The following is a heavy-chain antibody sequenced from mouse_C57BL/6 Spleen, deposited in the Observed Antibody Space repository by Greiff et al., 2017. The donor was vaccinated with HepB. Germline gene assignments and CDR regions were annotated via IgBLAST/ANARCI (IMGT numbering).Heavy chain of an antibody. V-gene: IGHV1-52*01. CDR1: GYTFTSYW. J-gene: IGHJ2*01. CDR3: ARVYDYDEDY. CDR2: IDPSDSET. D-gene: IGHD2-4*01. Sequence: QVQLKQPGAELVRPGSSVKLSCKASGYTFTSYWMHWVKQRPIQGLEWIGNIDPSDSETHYNQKFKDKATLTVDKSSSTAYMQLSSLTSEDSAVYFCARVYDYDEDYWGQGTTLTVSS.